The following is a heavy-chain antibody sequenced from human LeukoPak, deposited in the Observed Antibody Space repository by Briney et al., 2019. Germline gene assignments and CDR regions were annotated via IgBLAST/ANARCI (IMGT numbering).Heavy chain of an antibody. CDR1: GGSISSSSYY. CDR3: ARNDFWSGTLDY. Sequence: PSETLSLTCTVSGGSISSSSYYWGWIRQPPGTGLEWIGSIYYSGSTYYNPSLKSRVTISVDTSKNQFSLKLSSVTAADTAVYYCARNDFWSGTLDYWGQGTLVTVSS. V-gene: IGHV4-39*01. J-gene: IGHJ4*02. CDR2: IYYSGST. D-gene: IGHD3-3*01.